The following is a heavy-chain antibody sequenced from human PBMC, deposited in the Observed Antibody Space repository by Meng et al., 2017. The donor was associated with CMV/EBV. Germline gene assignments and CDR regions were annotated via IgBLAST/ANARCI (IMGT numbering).Heavy chain of an antibody. Sequence: QVQLVESGXGVVQPXGPLRPSCAASGFTFSSYGMHWVRQAPGKGLEWVAFIRYDGSNKYYADSVKGRFTISRDNSKNTLYLQMNSLRAEDTAVYYCAKDSGPNWNDEGAVDDWGQGTLVTVSS. J-gene: IGHJ4*02. V-gene: IGHV3-30*02. CDR3: AKDSGPNWNDEGAVDD. CDR2: IRYDGSNK. D-gene: IGHD1-1*01. CDR1: GFTFSSYG.